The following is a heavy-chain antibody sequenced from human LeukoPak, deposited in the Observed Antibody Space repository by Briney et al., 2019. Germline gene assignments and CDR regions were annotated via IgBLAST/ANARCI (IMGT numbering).Heavy chain of an antibody. J-gene: IGHJ3*02. CDR3: ARGPYKYDGSGAFDI. CDR2: IYTSGNT. V-gene: IGHV4-61*02. D-gene: IGHD3-22*01. Sequence: SQTLSLTCTVSGDSISSCNYYWSWIPQPAGKGLEGIDRIYTSGNTNYNPSLKSRVTISVDTSKNQFSLKLSSVTAADTALYYCARGPYKYDGSGAFDIWGQGTMVTVSS. CDR1: GDSISSCNYY.